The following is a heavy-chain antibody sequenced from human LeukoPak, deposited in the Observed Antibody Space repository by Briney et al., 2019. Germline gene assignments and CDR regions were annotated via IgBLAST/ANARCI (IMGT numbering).Heavy chain of an antibody. J-gene: IGHJ4*02. V-gene: IGHV3-20*04. D-gene: IGHD6-13*01. CDR1: GFTFDDYG. Sequence: GGSLRLSCAASGFTFDDYGMSWVRHAPGKGLEWVSGINWNGGSTGYADSVKGRFTISRDNAKNSLYLQMNSLRAGDTALYYCARDGIYSSSWYSPSDYWGQGTLVTVSS. CDR3: ARDGIYSSSWYSPSDY. CDR2: INWNGGST.